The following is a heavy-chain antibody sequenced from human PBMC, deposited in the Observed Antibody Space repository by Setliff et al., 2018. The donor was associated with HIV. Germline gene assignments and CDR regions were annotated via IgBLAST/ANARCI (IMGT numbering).Heavy chain of an antibody. D-gene: IGHD2-2*01. CDR1: GGSISSTSYY. Sequence: SETLSLTCTVSGGSISSTSYYWGWIRRSPGKGLEWIGSIYYSGTTYYSPSLKSRATVSVDTSKNQFSLTLNSVTAADTAVYYCTRHAGRENQLPHTYYYYMDVWGKGATVTVSS. CDR2: IYYSGTT. V-gene: IGHV4-39*01. CDR3: TRHAGRENQLPHTYYYYMDV. J-gene: IGHJ6*03.